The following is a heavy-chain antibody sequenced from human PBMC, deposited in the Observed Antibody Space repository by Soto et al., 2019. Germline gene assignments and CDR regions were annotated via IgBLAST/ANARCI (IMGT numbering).Heavy chain of an antibody. CDR1: AYSFTSHW. Sequence: PGESLKISCKGSAYSFTSHWIGWVRQMPGKGLEWMAIVYPGDSDTRYNPSFQGQVTISADKSVNTAYLQWSSLKASDTARYYCARRGSSGYYSDYWGPGTLVTVSS. CDR3: ARRGSSGYYSDY. J-gene: IGHJ4*02. V-gene: IGHV5-51*01. D-gene: IGHD3-22*01. CDR2: VYPGDSDT.